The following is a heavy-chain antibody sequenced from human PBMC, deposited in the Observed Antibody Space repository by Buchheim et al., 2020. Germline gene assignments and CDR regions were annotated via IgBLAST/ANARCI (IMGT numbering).Heavy chain of an antibody. CDR1: GFTFSSYA. Sequence: QVQLVESGGGVVQPGRSLRLSCAASGFTFSSYAMHWVRQAPGKGLEWVAVISYDGSNKYYADSVKGRFTISRDNSKNTPYLQMNSLRAEDTAVYYCARGGELSSSFFDYWGQGTL. J-gene: IGHJ4*02. CDR3: ARGGELSSSFFDY. D-gene: IGHD3-16*02. V-gene: IGHV3-30*04. CDR2: ISYDGSNK.